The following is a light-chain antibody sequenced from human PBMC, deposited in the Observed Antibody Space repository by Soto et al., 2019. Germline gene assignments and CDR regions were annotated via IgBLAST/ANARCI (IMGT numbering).Light chain of an antibody. J-gene: IGKJ1*01. CDR3: QHYFSYPWT. CDR2: RAS. Sequence: DIQMTQSPSTLSASVGDRITSTCRPSQSISTSLVWYQQKPGKAPNLLIYRASNLESGVPSRFSGSGSETEFTLTISSLQPDDFATYYCQHYFSYPWTFGQGTKVEIK. V-gene: IGKV1-5*03. CDR1: QSISTS.